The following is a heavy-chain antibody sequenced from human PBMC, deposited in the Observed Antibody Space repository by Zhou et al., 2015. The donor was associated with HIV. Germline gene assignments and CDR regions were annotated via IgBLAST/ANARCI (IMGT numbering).Heavy chain of an antibody. D-gene: IGHD4-17*01. CDR3: AKAEGEHDYGDSDY. J-gene: IGHJ4*02. V-gene: IGHV3-9*01. CDR1: GFTFDDYA. CDR2: ISWNSGSI. Sequence: EVQLVESGGGLVQPGRSLRLSCAASGFTFDDYAMHWVRQAPGKGLEWVSGISWNSGSIGYADSVKGRFTISRDNAKNSLYLQMNSLRAEDTALYYCAKAEGEHDYGDSDYWGQGTLVTVSS.